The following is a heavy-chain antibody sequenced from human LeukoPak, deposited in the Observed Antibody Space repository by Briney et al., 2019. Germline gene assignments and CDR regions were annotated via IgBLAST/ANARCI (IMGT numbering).Heavy chain of an antibody. CDR1: GGSIISYY. CDR2: IYYSGRT. J-gene: IGHJ3*02. Sequence: SETLSLTCTVSGGSIISYYWSWIRQPPGKGLEWIGYIYYSGRTSYNPSLKSRVTVSVDTSNNQFSLKLDSVTAADTAVYFCARHGGTVAINDAFDIWGQGTMVTVSS. D-gene: IGHD1/OR15-1a*01. V-gene: IGHV4-59*08. CDR3: ARHGGTVAINDAFDI.